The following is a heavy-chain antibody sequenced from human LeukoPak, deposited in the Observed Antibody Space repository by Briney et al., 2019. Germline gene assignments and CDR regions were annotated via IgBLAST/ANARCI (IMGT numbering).Heavy chain of an antibody. CDR1: GGTFSSYA. CDR3: ASSNRSGSYYPEFDY. Sequence: SVKVSCKDSGGTFSSYAISWVRQAPGQGLEWMGGIIPIFGTANYAQKFQGRVTITADESTSTAYMELSSLRSEDTAVYYCASSNRSGSYYPEFDYWGQGTLVTVSS. CDR2: IIPIFGTA. J-gene: IGHJ4*02. V-gene: IGHV1-69*13. D-gene: IGHD3-10*01.